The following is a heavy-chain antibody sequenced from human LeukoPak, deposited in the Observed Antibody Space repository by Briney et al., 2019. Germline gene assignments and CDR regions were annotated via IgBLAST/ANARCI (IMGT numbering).Heavy chain of an antibody. D-gene: IGHD3-10*01. Sequence: PGGSLRLSCAASGFTFSSYGMHWVRQAPGKGLEWVAVIWYDGSNKYYADSVKGRFTISRDNSKNTLYLQMNSLRAEDTAVYYCARGTYGSGKNWFDPWGQGTLVNVSS. CDR2: IWYDGSNK. V-gene: IGHV3-33*01. J-gene: IGHJ5*02. CDR1: GFTFSSYG. CDR3: ARGTYGSGKNWFDP.